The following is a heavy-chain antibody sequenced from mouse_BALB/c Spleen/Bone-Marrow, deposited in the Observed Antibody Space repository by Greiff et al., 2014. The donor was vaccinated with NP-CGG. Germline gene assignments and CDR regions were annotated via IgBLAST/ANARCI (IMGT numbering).Heavy chain of an antibody. CDR1: GYTFTSYW. D-gene: IGHD2-1*01. CDR3: ASPYGNYDAMDY. V-gene: IGHV1-87*01. J-gene: IGHJ4*01. CDR2: IYPGDGDT. Sequence: QVQLQQSGAELARPGASVKLSCKASGYTFTSYWMQWVKQRPGQGLEWIGAIYPGDGDTRYTQKFRSKATLTADKSSNTAYMQLSSLTSEDSAVYFCASPYGNYDAMDYWGQGTSVTVSS.